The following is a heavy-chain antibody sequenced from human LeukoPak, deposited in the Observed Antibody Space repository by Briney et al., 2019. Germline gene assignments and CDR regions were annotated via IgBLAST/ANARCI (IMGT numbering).Heavy chain of an antibody. Sequence: SETLSLTCTVSGGSISSDVYYWSWIRQDPGKGLEWIGYINYSGITYYNPSLKSRVTMSVDTSKNQFSLKLTSVTAADSAVYYCARLWSGGSSPDYWGQGTLVTVSS. J-gene: IGHJ4*02. CDR2: INYSGIT. V-gene: IGHV4-30-4*01. D-gene: IGHD2-15*01. CDR3: ARLWSGGSSPDY. CDR1: GGSISSDVYY.